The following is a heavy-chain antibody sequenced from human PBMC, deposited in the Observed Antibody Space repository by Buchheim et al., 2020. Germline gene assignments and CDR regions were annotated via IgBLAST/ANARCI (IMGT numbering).Heavy chain of an antibody. CDR1: GGSISSRSDY. V-gene: IGHV4-39*01. CDR2: IYYSGST. J-gene: IGHJ6*02. Sequence: QLQLQESGPGLVRPSETLSLTCTVSGGSISSRSDYWGWIRQPPGKGLEWIGSIYYSGSTYYNPSLKSRVTISVDTSKNQFSLKLSSVTAADTAVYYCARRKALHQTSQYYYYGMDVWGQGTT. CDR3: ARRKALHQTSQYYYYGMDV.